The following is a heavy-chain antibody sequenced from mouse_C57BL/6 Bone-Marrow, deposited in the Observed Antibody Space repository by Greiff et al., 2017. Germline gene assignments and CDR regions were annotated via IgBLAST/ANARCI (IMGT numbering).Heavy chain of an antibody. V-gene: IGHV1-81*01. CDR2: IYPRSGNT. CDR3: ARATMVTQFAY. D-gene: IGHD2-2*01. Sequence: VQLQQSGAELARPGASVKLSCKASGYTFTSSGISWVKQRTGQGLEWIGEIYPRSGNTYYNEKFKGKATLTADKSSSTAYMELRSLTSEDSAVXFCARATMVTQFAYWGQGTLVTVSA. J-gene: IGHJ3*01. CDR1: GYTFTSSG.